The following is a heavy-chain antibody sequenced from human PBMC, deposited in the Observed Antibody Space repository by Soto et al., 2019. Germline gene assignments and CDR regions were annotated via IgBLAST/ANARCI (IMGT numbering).Heavy chain of an antibody. Sequence: QVQLVQSGAEVKKLGSWVRFSCKASGGTFGGYAIGGVGQPPGQGLGWMGGIIPTFGTANYAQKFQGRVTITADESTSTAYMELSSLRSEDTAVYYCARKDYDSSDNGMDVWGQGTTVTVSS. CDR1: GGTFGGYA. J-gene: IGHJ6*02. CDR3: ARKDYDSSDNGMDV. CDR2: IIPTFGTA. V-gene: IGHV1-69*01. D-gene: IGHD3-22*01.